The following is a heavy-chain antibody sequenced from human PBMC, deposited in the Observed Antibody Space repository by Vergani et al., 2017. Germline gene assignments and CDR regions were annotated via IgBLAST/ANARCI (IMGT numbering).Heavy chain of an antibody. CDR2: INHSGST. J-gene: IGHJ6*03. D-gene: IGHD2-2*01. CDR3: ARGIRTTNYYYYYYMDV. CDR1: GGSFSGYY. Sequence: QVQLQQWGAGLLKPSETLSLTCAVYGGSFSGYYWSWIRQPPGKGLEWIGEINHSGSTNYNPSLKSRVTISVDTSKNQFSLKLSSVTAADTAVHYCARGIRTTNYYYYYYMDVWGKGTTVTVSS. V-gene: IGHV4-34*01.